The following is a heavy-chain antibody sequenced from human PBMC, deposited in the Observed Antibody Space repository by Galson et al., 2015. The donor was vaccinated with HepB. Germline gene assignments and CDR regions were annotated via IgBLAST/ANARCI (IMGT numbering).Heavy chain of an antibody. CDR3: ARDTRSLYMDV. CDR2: IWYDGSNQ. J-gene: IGHJ6*03. Sequence: SLRLSCAASGFTFRNHGMHWVRQAPGKGLEWVAVIWYDGSNQHYAESVKGRFTISRDNSKNTQYLQMNSLRAEDTAVYYCARDTRSLYMDVWGEGTPVTVSS. CDR1: GFTFRNHG. V-gene: IGHV3-33*01.